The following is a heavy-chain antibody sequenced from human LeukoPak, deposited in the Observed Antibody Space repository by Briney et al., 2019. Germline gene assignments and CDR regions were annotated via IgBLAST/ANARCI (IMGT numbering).Heavy chain of an antibody. V-gene: IGHV3-23*01. CDR2: ISSSGGST. Sequence: GGSLRLSCAASGFTFSSYAMSWVRQAPGKGLEWVSAISSSGGSTYYADSVKGRFTISRDNSKNTLYLQMNSLRAEDTAVYYCAGAQLYYDFWSGYYWWGQGTLVTVSS. D-gene: IGHD3-3*01. CDR1: GFTFSSYA. CDR3: AGAQLYYDFWSGYYW. J-gene: IGHJ4*02.